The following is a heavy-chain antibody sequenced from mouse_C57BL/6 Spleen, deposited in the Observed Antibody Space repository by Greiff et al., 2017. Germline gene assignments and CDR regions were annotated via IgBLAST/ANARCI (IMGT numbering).Heavy chain of an antibody. V-gene: IGHV1-69*01. CDR1: GYTFTSYW. D-gene: IGHD1-1*01. CDR3: ARRDYGSRSYWYFDV. J-gene: IGHJ1*03. CDR2: IDPSDSYT. Sequence: QVQLKQPGAELVMPGASVKLSCKASGYTFTSYWMHWVKQRPGQGLEWIGEIDPSDSYTNYNQKFKGKSTLTVDKSSSTAYMQLSSLTSEDAAVYYCARRDYGSRSYWYFDVWGTGTTVTVSS.